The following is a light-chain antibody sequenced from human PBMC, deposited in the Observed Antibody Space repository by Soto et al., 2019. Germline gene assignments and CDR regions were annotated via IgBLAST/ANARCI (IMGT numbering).Light chain of an antibody. J-gene: IGKJ2*01. Sequence: DIQMTQSPSSLSASVGDRVTISCRACQTNRRYLNWYQQKPGKAPKLLIYAASSLQSGVPSRFSGSGSGTDFTLTISSLQPEDFATYYCQQSHSIPYTFGQGTKLEIK. CDR2: AAS. V-gene: IGKV1-39*01. CDR1: QTNRRY. CDR3: QQSHSIPYT.